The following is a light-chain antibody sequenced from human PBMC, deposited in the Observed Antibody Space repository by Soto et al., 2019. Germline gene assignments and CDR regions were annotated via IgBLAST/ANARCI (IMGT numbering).Light chain of an antibody. CDR1: QSIRSY. Sequence: DIQMTQSPSSLSASVGDRVTLSCRASQSIRSYLNWYQQKPGKAPKLLIYAASSFQSGVPSRFSGSGSGTDFTLTISSLHPEDFATYYCQQSYSTPGTFGQGTKVEIK. J-gene: IGKJ1*01. V-gene: IGKV1-39*01. CDR2: AAS. CDR3: QQSYSTPGT.